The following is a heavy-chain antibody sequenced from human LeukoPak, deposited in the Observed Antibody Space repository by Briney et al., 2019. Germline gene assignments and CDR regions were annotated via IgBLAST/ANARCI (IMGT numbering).Heavy chain of an antibody. D-gene: IGHD3-22*01. CDR2: IWSDESNK. CDR1: GFTFSNYG. J-gene: IGHJ6*02. V-gene: IGHV3-33*01. CDR3: ASSMIVVVNSMDV. Sequence: GGSLRLSCAASGFTFSNYGMHWVRQAPGKGLEWVAVIWSDESNKYYADSVKGRFTISRDNFKNTLYLHMNSLRAEDTTVYYCASSMIVVVNSMDVWGQGTTVTVSS.